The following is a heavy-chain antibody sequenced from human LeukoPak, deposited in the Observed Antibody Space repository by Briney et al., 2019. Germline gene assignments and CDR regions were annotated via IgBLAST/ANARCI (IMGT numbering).Heavy chain of an antibody. CDR3: AKDITWIQLWLRY. V-gene: IGHV3-7*03. CDR1: GFTFSSYW. Sequence: GGSLRLSCAASGFTFSSYWMSWVRQAPGKGLEWVANIKQDGSEKYYVDSVKGRFTISRDNAKNTLYLQMNSLRAEDTAVYYCAKDITWIQLWLRYWGQGTLVTVSS. CDR2: IKQDGSEK. J-gene: IGHJ4*02. D-gene: IGHD5-18*01.